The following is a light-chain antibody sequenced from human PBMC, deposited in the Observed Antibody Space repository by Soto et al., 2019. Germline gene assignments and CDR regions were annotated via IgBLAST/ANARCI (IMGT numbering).Light chain of an antibody. V-gene: IGLV2-14*01. J-gene: IGLJ1*01. Sequence: QSVLTQPASVSGSPGQSITLSCTGTSSDVGGYNYVSWYQQHPGKAPKLMIYEVSNRPSGVSNRFSGSKSGNTASLTISGLQAEDEADYYCNSXAXSGXXVFGTGTXXT. CDR1: SSDVGGYNY. CDR2: EVS. CDR3: NSXAXSGXXV.